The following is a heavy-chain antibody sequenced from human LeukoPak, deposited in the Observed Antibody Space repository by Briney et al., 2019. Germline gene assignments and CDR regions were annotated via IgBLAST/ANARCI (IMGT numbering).Heavy chain of an antibody. CDR2: LYYSGST. D-gene: IGHD4-23*01. V-gene: IGHV4-39*07. CDR3: ASGGNSVVYDS. J-gene: IGHJ4*02. CDR1: GGSLSSSSFY. Sequence: SETLSLTCTVSGGSLSSSSFYWGWIRQPPGKGLEWIGTLYYSGSTYYNPSLKSRVSISIDTPKNQFSLKLSSVTAADTAVYFCASGGNSVVYDSWGQGTLVTVSS.